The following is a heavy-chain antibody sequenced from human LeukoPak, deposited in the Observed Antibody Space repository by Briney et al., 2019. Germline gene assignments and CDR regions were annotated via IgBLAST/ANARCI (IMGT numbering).Heavy chain of an antibody. CDR3: ARGGDLHSSPDYNWFDP. CDR2: IYYSGST. V-gene: IGHV4-31*03. Sequence: SQTPSLTCTVSGGSISSGGYYWSWIRQHPGKGLEWIGYIYYSGSTYYNPSLKSRVTISVDTSKNQFSLKLSSVTAADTAVYYCARGGDLHSSPDYNWFDPWGQGTLVTVSS. CDR1: GGSISSGGYY. D-gene: IGHD6-6*01. J-gene: IGHJ5*02.